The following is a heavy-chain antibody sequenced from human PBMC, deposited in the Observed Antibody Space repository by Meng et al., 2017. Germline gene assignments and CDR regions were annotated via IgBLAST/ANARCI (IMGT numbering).Heavy chain of an antibody. D-gene: IGHD3-22*01. CDR3: ARALIVVANWFDP. Sequence: QGQWVQSWAELKKPGASGKVSCKAPGYTFPGYYMHWVRQAPGQGLEWMGRINPNSGGTNYAQKFQGRVTMTRDTSISTAYMELSRLRSDDTAVYYCARALIVVANWFDPWGQGTLVTVSS. CDR1: GYTFPGYY. CDR2: INPNSGGT. J-gene: IGHJ5*02. V-gene: IGHV1-2*06.